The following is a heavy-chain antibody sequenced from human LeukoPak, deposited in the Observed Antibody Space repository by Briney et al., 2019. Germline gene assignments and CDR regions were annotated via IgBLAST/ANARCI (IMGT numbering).Heavy chain of an antibody. CDR3: ARVAGTGGVDY. Sequence: GGSLRLSCAASGFIFSDYYMSWIRQVPGKGLEWVSYISSTSSYTNYADSVKGRFTISRDNAKNSLYLQMNSLRAEDTAVYYCARVAGTGGVDYWGQGTLVTVSS. V-gene: IGHV3-11*05. CDR2: ISSTSSYT. D-gene: IGHD6-19*01. CDR1: GFIFSDYY. J-gene: IGHJ4*02.